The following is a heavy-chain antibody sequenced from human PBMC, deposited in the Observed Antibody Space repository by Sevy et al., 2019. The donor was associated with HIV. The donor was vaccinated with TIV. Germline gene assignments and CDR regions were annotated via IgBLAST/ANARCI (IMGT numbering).Heavy chain of an antibody. CDR2: ISYDGGNK. Sequence: GGSLRLSCAASGFTFSRYTIHWVRQAPGKGLEWVAVISYDGGNKYYADSVKGRFTISRDNYKNTLYLQMNSLRAEDTAVYYCARDRGWYYYGSGSPEEYYRMDVWGQGTTVTVSS. J-gene: IGHJ6*02. D-gene: IGHD3-10*01. CDR3: ARDRGWYYYGSGSPEEYYRMDV. V-gene: IGHV3-30-3*01. CDR1: GFTFSRYT.